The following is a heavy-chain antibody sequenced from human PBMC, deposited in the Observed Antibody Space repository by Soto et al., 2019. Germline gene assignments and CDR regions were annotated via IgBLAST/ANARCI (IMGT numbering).Heavy chain of an antibody. CDR1: GFTFSNAW. D-gene: IGHD6-13*01. CDR3: ARGFNSALDV. Sequence: PGGSLRLSCAASGFTFSNAWINWVRQAPGKGLEWVANIKQDGSEKYYVDSAKGRFTISRDNAKDSLHLQMKSLRAEDTAVYYCARGFNSALDVWGQGKMVTVSS. J-gene: IGHJ3*01. CDR2: IKQDGSEK. V-gene: IGHV3-7*01.